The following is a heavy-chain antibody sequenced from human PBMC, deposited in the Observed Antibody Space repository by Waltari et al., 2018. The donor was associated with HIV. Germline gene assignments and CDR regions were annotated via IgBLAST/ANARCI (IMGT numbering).Heavy chain of an antibody. J-gene: IGHJ4*02. D-gene: IGHD3-10*02. CDR3: VKPFGIVRRAPQYFDV. CDR1: GFTFSSYS. Sequence: EVRLSQSGGNLVQPGGSLRLSCAASGFTFSSYSMSWVRQSSRKGLEWLSKISESGEKTDYADSAKGRFLISRDNSNNILFLQMNGVKVEDTAVYYCVKPFGIVRRAPQYFDVWGQGTQVIVSS. CDR2: ISESGEKT. V-gene: IGHV3-23*01.